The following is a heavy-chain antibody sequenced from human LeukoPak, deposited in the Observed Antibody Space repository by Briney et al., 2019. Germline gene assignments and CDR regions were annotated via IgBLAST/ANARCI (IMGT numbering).Heavy chain of an antibody. CDR3: AAHYYDILTGYFNWFDP. CDR1: GYTFTSYG. D-gene: IGHD3-9*01. J-gene: IGHJ5*02. CDR2: ISAYNGNT. Sequence: ASVKVSCRASGYTFTSYGISWVRQAPGQGLEWMGWISAYNGNTNYAQKLQGRVTMTTDTSTSTAHMELGSLRSDDTAVYYCAAHYYDILTGYFNWFDPWGQGTLVTVSS. V-gene: IGHV1-18*04.